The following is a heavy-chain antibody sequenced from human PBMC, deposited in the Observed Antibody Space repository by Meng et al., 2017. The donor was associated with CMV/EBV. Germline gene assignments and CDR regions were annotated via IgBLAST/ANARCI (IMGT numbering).Heavy chain of an antibody. CDR1: GYTFTGYY. CDR2: INPNSGGT. D-gene: IGHD2-2*01. J-gene: IGHJ6*02. Sequence: ASVKVSCKASGYTFTGYYMHWVRQAPGQGLEWMGWINPNSGGTNYAQKFQGRVTMTRDTSISTAYMELRRLRSDDTAVYYCARERVIVVVPAATTYYYYGMDVWGQGTTVTVSS. V-gene: IGHV1-2*02. CDR3: ARERVIVVVPAATTYYYYGMDV.